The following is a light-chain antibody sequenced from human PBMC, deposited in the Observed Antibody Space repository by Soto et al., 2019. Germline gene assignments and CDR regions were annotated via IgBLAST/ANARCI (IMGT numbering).Light chain of an antibody. CDR1: NIESRS. Sequence: SYELTQPPSVSGAPGKTARITCGGNNIESRSVHWYQQKPGQAPVLVIDYDSDRPSGIPERFSGSNSGNTTTLTISRVEAGDEADYDCQVWDSSSDHVVFGGGTKLTVL. CDR2: YDS. J-gene: IGLJ2*01. V-gene: IGLV3-21*04. CDR3: QVWDSSSDHVV.